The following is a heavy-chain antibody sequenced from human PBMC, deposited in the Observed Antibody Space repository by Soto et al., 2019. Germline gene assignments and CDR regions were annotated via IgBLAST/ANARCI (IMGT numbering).Heavy chain of an antibody. Sequence: GASVKVSCKASGYTFTSYDINWVRQATGQGLEWMGWMNPNSGNTGYAQKFQGRVTMTRNTSISTAYMELSSLRSEDTAVYYCARGSLRFLGSAPKGGMDVWGQGTTVTAP. CDR2: MNPNSGNT. CDR3: ARGSLRFLGSAPKGGMDV. D-gene: IGHD3-3*01. V-gene: IGHV1-8*01. J-gene: IGHJ6*02. CDR1: GYTFTSYD.